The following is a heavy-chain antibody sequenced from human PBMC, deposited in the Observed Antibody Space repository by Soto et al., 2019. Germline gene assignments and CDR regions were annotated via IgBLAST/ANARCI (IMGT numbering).Heavy chain of an antibody. D-gene: IGHD5-12*01. CDR2: ISYDGSNK. Sequence: QVQLVESGGGVVQPGRSLRLSCAASGFTFSSYGMHWVRQAPGKGLEWVAVISYDGSNKYYADSVKGRFTISRDNSKNTLYLQMNSLRAEDTAVYYWGKGRQDIVATIVFDYWGQGTLVTVSS. J-gene: IGHJ4*02. CDR1: GFTFSSYG. CDR3: GKGRQDIVATIVFDY. V-gene: IGHV3-30*18.